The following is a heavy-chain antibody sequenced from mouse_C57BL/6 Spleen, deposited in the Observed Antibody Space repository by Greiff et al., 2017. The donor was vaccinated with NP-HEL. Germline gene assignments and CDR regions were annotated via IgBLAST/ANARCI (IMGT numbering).Heavy chain of an antibody. J-gene: IGHJ3*01. D-gene: IGHD2-4*01. CDR3: ARSPIYYDYLFFAY. Sequence: EVQLQQSGPVLVKPGASVKMSCKASGYTFTDYYMNWVKQSHGKSLEWIGVINPYNGGTSYNQKFKGKATLTVDKSSSTAYMELNSLTSEDSAVYYCARSPIYYDYLFFAYWGQGTLVTVSA. CDR2: INPYNGGT. V-gene: IGHV1-19*01. CDR1: GYTFTDYY.